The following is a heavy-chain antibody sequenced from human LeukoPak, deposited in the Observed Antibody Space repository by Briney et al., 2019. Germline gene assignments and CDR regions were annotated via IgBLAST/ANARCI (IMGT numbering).Heavy chain of an antibody. CDR3: ARGRGWGTFDI. CDR1: GFTFSSYD. CDR2: IGTAGDT. J-gene: IGHJ3*02. D-gene: IGHD3-10*01. V-gene: IGHV3-13*04. Sequence: GESLRLSCAASGFTFSSYDMHWVRQGTGKGLEWVSAIGTAGDTYYPGSVKGRFTTSRENAKNSLYLQMNSLRVGDTAVYYCARGRGWGTFDIWGQGTMVTVSS.